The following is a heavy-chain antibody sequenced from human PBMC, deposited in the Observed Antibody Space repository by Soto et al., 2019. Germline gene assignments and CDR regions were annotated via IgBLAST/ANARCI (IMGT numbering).Heavy chain of an antibody. J-gene: IGHJ4*02. CDR3: ARSLGWYAIDY. CDR2: MSHIGSV. V-gene: IGHV4-4*02. Sequence: QVLLQESGPGLVQPSGTLSLSCVVSGVSIGSNYYWGWVRQPPGKGLEWLGDMSHIGSVNYNPSLMSRVTISMDKSQNQFYLKLKSVTDADTAFYYCARSLGWYAIDYWGQGTLVIVSS. CDR1: GVSIGSNYY. D-gene: IGHD6-19*01.